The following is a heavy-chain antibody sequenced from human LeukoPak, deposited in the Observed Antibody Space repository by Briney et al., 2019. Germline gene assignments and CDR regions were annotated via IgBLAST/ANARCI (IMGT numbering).Heavy chain of an antibody. D-gene: IGHD6-19*01. CDR1: GYTFSNYG. CDR3: ARHSGSGWQALGY. CDR2: TSYNGNT. Sequence: ATVKVSCKASGYTFSNYGISWVRQAPGLGLEWMGWTSYNGNTNYAQKFQDRVTMTTDTSTTTAYMELRSLESDDTAVYYCARHSGSGWQALGYWGQGTLVTVSS. J-gene: IGHJ4*02. V-gene: IGHV1-18*04.